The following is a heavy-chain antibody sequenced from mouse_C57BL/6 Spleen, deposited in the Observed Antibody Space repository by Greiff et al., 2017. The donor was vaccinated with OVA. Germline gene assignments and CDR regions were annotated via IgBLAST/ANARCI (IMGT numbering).Heavy chain of an antibody. Sequence: VQLQQPGAELVRPGSSVKLSCKASGYTFTSYWMHWVKQRPIQGLEWIGNIDPSDSETHYNQKFKDKATLTVDKSSSTAYMQLSSLTSEDSAVYDCARGGDRIYWYFDVWGTGTTVTVSS. CDR3: ARGGDRIYWYFDV. CDR2: IDPSDSET. J-gene: IGHJ1*03. D-gene: IGHD3-3*01. V-gene: IGHV1-52*01. CDR1: GYTFTSYW.